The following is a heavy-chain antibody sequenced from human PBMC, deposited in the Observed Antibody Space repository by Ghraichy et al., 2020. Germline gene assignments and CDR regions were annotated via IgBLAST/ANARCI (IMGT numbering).Heavy chain of an antibody. V-gene: IGHV1-2*02. Sequence: ASVKVSCKASGYTFTGYYMHWVRQAPGQGLEWMGWINPNSGDTNYVKKFQGRVTMTRDTSIDTAYMELSSLRSDDAAMYYYARVHYDFWSGYYFDYWGQGTLVTVSS. D-gene: IGHD3-3*01. J-gene: IGHJ4*02. CDR2: INPNSGDT. CDR3: ARVHYDFWSGYYFDY. CDR1: GYTFTGYY.